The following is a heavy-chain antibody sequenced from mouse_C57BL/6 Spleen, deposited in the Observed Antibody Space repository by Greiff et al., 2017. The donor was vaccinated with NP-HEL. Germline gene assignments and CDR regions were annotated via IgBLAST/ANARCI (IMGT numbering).Heavy chain of an antibody. V-gene: IGHV1-74*01. Sequence: QVQLKQPGAELVKPGASVKVSCKASGYTFTSYWMHWVKQRPGQGLEWIGRIHPSDSDTNYNQKFKGKATLTVDKSSSTAYMQLSSLTSEDSAVYYCAISSYGSSSYYAMDYWGQGTSVTVSS. CDR3: AISSYGSSSYYAMDY. J-gene: IGHJ4*01. CDR1: GYTFTSYW. CDR2: IHPSDSDT. D-gene: IGHD1-1*01.